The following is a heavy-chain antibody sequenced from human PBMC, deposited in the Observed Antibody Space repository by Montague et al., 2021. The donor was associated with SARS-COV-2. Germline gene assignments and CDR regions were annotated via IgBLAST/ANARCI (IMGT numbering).Heavy chain of an antibody. CDR3: ARDPAYCSSTSCYDDAFDI. CDR1: GGSISSYS. J-gene: IGHJ3*02. CDR2: IYTSGST. V-gene: IGHV4-4*07. Sequence: SETLSLTCTVSGGSISSYSWSWIRQPAGKGLEWIGRIYTSGSTNYNPSLKSRVTMSVDTSKNQFSLKLSSVTAADTAVYYCARDPAYCSSTSCYDDAFDIWGQGTMVTVSS. D-gene: IGHD2-2*01.